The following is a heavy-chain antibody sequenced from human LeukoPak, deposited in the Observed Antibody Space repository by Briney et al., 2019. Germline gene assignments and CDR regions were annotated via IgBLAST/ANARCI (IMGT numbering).Heavy chain of an antibody. CDR3: ARVDYYDSSGYLFDY. J-gene: IGHJ4*02. Sequence: GGSLRLSCAASGFTFSSYWMSWVRQAPGKGLEWVANIKQDGSEKYYVDSVKGRFTISRDNAENSLYLQMNSLRSEDTAVYYCARVDYYDSSGYLFDYWGQGTLVTVSS. CDR1: GFTFSSYW. D-gene: IGHD3-22*01. CDR2: IKQDGSEK. V-gene: IGHV3-7*03.